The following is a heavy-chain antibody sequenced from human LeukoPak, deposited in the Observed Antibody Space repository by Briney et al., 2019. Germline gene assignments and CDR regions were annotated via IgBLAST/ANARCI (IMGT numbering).Heavy chain of an antibody. D-gene: IGHD2-15*01. CDR2: INHSGST. V-gene: IGHV4-34*01. J-gene: IGHJ4*02. CDR3: ARQGRRYCSGGSCYGPRIGPYYFDY. Sequence: NTSETLSLTCAVYGGSFSGYYWSWIRQPPGKGLEWIGEINHSGSTNYNPSLKSRVTISVDTSKNQFSLKLSSVTAADTAAYYCARQGRRYCSGGSCYGPRIGPYYFDYWGQGTLVTVSS. CDR1: GGSFSGYY.